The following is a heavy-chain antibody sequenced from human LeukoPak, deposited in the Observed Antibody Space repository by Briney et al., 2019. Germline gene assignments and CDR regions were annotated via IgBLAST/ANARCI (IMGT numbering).Heavy chain of an antibody. D-gene: IGHD1-1*01. CDR3: ARKGPGYSLYYFDY. V-gene: IGHV4-34*01. CDR1: GGSFSGYY. J-gene: IGHJ4*02. Sequence: SETLSLTCAVYGGSFSGYYWSWIRQPPGKGLEWIGEINHSGSTNYNPSLKSRVTISVDTSKNQFSPKLSSVTAADTAVYYCARKGPGYSLYYFDYWGQGTLVTVSS. CDR2: INHSGST.